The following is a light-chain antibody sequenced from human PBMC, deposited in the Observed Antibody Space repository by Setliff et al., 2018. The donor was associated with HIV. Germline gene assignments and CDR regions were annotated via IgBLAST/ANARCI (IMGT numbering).Light chain of an antibody. CDR1: SSDVGGYNY. J-gene: IGLJ1*01. CDR2: EVS. CDR3: SSYAGSNNYV. Sequence: QSVLAQPASVSGSPGQSVTISCTGTSSDVGGYNYVSWYQQHPGKAPKVMIYEVSKRPSGVPDRFSGSKSGNTASLTVSGLQAEDEADYYCSSYAGSNNYVFGTGTKVTV. V-gene: IGLV2-8*01.